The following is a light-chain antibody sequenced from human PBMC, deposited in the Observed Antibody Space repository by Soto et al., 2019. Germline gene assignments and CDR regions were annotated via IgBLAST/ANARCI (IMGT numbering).Light chain of an antibody. V-gene: IGKV3-15*01. J-gene: IGKJ3*01. CDR2: GAS. CDR1: QSVSSK. CDR3: HQYNDWPPFT. Sequence: EIVMTQSPATLSVSPGERATLSCRASQSVSSKLAWYQQKPGQAPRLLIYGASTRATGIPARFSGSGSGTEFTLTISSLQSEDSAVYYCHQYNDWPPFTFGPGTKVDIK.